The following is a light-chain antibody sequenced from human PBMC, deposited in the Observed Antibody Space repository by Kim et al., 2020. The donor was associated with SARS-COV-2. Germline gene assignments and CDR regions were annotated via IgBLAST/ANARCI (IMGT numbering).Light chain of an antibody. V-gene: IGLV3-21*04. CDR1: NIESKT. CDR2: SDS. Sequence: SYELTQPPSVSVALGKTARMTCEGNNIESKTVHWYQQKPGQAPVLVIYSDSDRPSGIPERFSGSNSGNMATLTISRVEAGDEADYYCQVWDSSSDHLVFGGGTQLTVL. J-gene: IGLJ3*02. CDR3: QVWDSSSDHLV.